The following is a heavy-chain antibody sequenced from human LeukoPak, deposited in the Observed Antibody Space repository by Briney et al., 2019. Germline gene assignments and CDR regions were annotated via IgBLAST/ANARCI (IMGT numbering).Heavy chain of an antibody. CDR2: LNSDGSST. CDR3: ARSSRGDAINFDY. D-gene: IGHD2-21*02. J-gene: IGHJ4*02. Sequence: GSLGLSCAASGFTFSSYWMHWVRQAPGKGLVWVSRLNSDGSSTSYADSVKGRFTISRDNAKNTLYLQMNSLRAEDTAVYYCARSSRGDAINFDYWGQGTLVTVSS. CDR1: GFTFSSYW. V-gene: IGHV3-74*01.